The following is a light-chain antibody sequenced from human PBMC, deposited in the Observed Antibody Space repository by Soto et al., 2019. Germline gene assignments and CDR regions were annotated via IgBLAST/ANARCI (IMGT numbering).Light chain of an antibody. J-gene: IGKJ1*01. V-gene: IGKV1-39*01. CDR1: QGISTY. CDR3: QQSYSAPWT. Sequence: DIQMTQSPSSLYASVVDIVTITFRASQGISTYLNWYQQKPGKAPKLLIYAASSLQSGVPSRFSGSGSGTDFTLTISSLQPEDFATYYCQQSYSAPWTFGQGTKVDIK. CDR2: AAS.